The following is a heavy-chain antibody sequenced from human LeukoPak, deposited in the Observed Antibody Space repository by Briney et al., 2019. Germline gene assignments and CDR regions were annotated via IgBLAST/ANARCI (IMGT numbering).Heavy chain of an antibody. Sequence: GGSLRLSCTASGFTFSRYWMSWVRQAPGKGLEWVANRNEDGNRKYYVDSVKGRFTISRDNAKNSLYLHMNSLRAEDTAVYYCARGCTTTSCYDYWGQGTLVTVSS. CDR1: GFTFSRYW. D-gene: IGHD2-2*01. V-gene: IGHV3-7*01. J-gene: IGHJ4*02. CDR3: ARGCTTTSCYDY. CDR2: RNEDGNRK.